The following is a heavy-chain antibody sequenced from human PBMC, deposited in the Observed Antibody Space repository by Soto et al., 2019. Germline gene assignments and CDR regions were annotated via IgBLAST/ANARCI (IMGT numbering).Heavy chain of an antibody. D-gene: IGHD5-18*01. J-gene: IGHJ5*02. CDR3: TTVGYSYENWFDP. V-gene: IGHV3-73*01. CDR1: GFTFSGSA. CDR2: IRSKAYSWTT. Sequence: PGGSLRLSCAASGFTFSGSAVHWVRQASGKGLEWVGRIRSKAYSWTTAYAASVKGRFTISRDDSKNTLYLQMNSLKTEDTAVYYCTTVGYSYENWFDPWGQGT.